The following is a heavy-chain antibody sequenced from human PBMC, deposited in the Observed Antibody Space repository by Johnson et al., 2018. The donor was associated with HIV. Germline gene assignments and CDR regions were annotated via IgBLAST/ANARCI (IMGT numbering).Heavy chain of an antibody. J-gene: IGHJ3*02. V-gene: IGHV3-30*04. Sequence: VQLVESGGGLVKPGGSLRLSCAASGFTFSSYAMHWVRQAPGKGLEWVAVISYDGSNKYYADSVKGRFTISRDNSKNTFYLQMNSLRAEDTAVYYSVVAAFSEGAFDIWGQGTMVTVSS. CDR3: VVAAFSEGAFDI. CDR1: GFTFSSYA. D-gene: IGHD2-2*01. CDR2: ISYDGSNK.